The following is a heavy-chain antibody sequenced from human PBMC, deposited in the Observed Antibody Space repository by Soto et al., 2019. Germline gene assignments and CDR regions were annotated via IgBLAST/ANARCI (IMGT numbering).Heavy chain of an antibody. CDR3: ARGRSIAARRDYYYGMDV. J-gene: IGHJ6*02. D-gene: IGHD6-6*01. V-gene: IGHV1-8*01. CDR1: GYTFTSYD. CDR2: MNPNSGNT. Sequence: GASVKVSCKASGYTFTSYDINWVRQATGQGLEWMRWMNPNSGNTGYAQKFQGRVTMTRNTSISTAYMELSSLRSEDTAVYYCARGRSIAARRDYYYGMDVWGQGTTVTVSS.